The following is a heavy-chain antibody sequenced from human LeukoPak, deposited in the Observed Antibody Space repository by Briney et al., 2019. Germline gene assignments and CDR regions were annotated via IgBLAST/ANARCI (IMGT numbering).Heavy chain of an antibody. Sequence: GGSLRLSCAASGFTFSSYGMHWVRQAPGKGLEWVAFIRYDGSNKYYADSVKGRFTISRDNSKNTLYLQMNSLRAEDTAVYYCAKLGGYSSGWTDYWGQGTLVTVSS. CDR3: AKLGGYSSGWTDY. V-gene: IGHV3-30*02. D-gene: IGHD6-19*01. CDR2: IRYDGSNK. J-gene: IGHJ4*02. CDR1: GFTFSSYG.